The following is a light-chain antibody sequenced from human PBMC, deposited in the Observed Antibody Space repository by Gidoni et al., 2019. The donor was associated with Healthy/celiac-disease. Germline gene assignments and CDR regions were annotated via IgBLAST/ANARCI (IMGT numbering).Light chain of an antibody. CDR2: DVS. J-gene: IGLJ3*02. CDR1: SSDVGGYNY. Sequence: QSALTQPRSVSVSPGPSVTISCTGTSSDVGGYNYVSCYQQHPGKAPKLMIYDVSNRPLGVPDRFSGSKSGNTASLTISGLQDEEEADYYCCSYAGSYTWVFGGGTKLTVL. CDR3: CSYAGSYTWV. V-gene: IGLV2-11*01.